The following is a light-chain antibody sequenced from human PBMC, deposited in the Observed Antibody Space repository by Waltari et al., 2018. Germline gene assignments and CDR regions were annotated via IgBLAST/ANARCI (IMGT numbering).Light chain of an antibody. Sequence: SYELTQPPSLSVSPGQTAMTTCPGAEVPRQNAYWYQQKSRQAPVLVIYKDKERPSGIPERFSGSSSGTTVSLTISGVLAEDEADYYCQSLDRSGTVIFGGGTTLTVL. CDR1: EVPRQN. CDR2: KDK. J-gene: IGLJ2*01. V-gene: IGLV3-25*03. CDR3: QSLDRSGTVI.